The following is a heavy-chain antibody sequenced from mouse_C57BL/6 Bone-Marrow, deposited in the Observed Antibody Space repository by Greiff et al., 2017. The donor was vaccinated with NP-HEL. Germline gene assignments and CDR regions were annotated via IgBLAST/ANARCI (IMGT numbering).Heavy chain of an antibody. CDR2: IDPSDSYT. CDR3: ARPITTVVDWYFDV. J-gene: IGHJ1*03. Sequence: QQPGQGLEWIGEIDPSDSYTNYNQKFKGKATLTVDTSSSTAYMQLSSLTSEDSAVYYCARPITTVVDWYFDVWGTGTTVTVSS. V-gene: IGHV1-50*01. D-gene: IGHD1-1*01.